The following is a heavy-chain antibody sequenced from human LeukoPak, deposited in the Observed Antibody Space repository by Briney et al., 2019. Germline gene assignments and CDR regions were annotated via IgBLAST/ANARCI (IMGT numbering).Heavy chain of an antibody. Sequence: GASVKVSCKASGGTFSSYAISWVRQAPGQGLEWMGGIIPIFGTANYAQKFQGRVTITTDDSTSTAYMELSSLRSEDTAVYYCARAYDFRKGNWFDPWGQGTLVTVSS. D-gene: IGHD3-3*01. V-gene: IGHV1-69*05. CDR3: ARAYDFRKGNWFDP. J-gene: IGHJ5*02. CDR2: IIPIFGTA. CDR1: GGTFSSYA.